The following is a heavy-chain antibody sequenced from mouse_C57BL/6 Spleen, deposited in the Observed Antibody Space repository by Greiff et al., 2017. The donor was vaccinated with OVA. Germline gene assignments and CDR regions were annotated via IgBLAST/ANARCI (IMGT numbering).Heavy chain of an antibody. CDR1: GFTFSSYT. D-gene: IGHD1-1*01. V-gene: IGHV5-9*01. J-gene: IGHJ1*03. Sequence: EVQRVESGGGLVKPGGSLKLSCAASGFTFSSYTMSWVRQTPEKRLEWVATISGGGGNTYYPDSVKGRFTISRDNAKNTLYLQMSSLRSEDTALYYCARDSIYYYGSSYFDVWGTGTTVTVSS. CDR3: ARDSIYYYGSSYFDV. CDR2: ISGGGGNT.